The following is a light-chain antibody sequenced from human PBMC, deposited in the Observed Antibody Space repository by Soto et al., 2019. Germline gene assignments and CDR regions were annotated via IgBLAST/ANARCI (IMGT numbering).Light chain of an antibody. CDR3: QTWDTGIAV. V-gene: IGLV4-69*01. J-gene: IGLJ7*01. Sequence: QLVLTQSPSASASLGASVKLTCTLSSGHSSYAIAWHQQQPGKGPRYLMRLNSDGSHNKGDGIPDRFSGSSSGAGRYLTISNLQYEDEADYYCQTWDTGIAVFGGGTQLTVL. CDR1: SGHSSYA. CDR2: LNSDGSH.